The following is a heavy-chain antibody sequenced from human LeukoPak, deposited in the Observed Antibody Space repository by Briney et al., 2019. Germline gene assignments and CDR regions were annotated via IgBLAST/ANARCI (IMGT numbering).Heavy chain of an antibody. V-gene: IGHV3-21*01. CDR2: ISSSSSFI. CDR3: AKSGYNRFDY. Sequence: GGSLRLSCAASGFTLSTSTMNWVRQAPGKGLEWVSSISSSSSFIYYADSVKGRFTISRDNARNSLYLQMNSLRAEDTAVYYCAKSGYNRFDYWGQGTLVTVSS. J-gene: IGHJ4*02. CDR1: GFTLSTST. D-gene: IGHD5-24*01.